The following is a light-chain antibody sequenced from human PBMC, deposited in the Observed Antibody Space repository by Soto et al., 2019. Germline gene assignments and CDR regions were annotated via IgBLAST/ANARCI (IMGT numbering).Light chain of an antibody. CDR3: QQYDTLPIT. CDR2: DAS. V-gene: IGKV1-33*01. CDR1: QGINNY. J-gene: IGKJ5*01. Sequence: DIQMTQSPSSLSASVGDSVTITCQASQGINNYLNWYQQKPGKAPNILIYDASNVKAGVPPRFSGSGSGTDFSFTINSLQPEDIATYYCQQYDTLPITFGQGTRLEIK.